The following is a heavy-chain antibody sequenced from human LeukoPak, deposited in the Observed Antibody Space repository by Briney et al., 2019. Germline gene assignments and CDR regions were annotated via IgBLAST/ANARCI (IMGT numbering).Heavy chain of an antibody. CDR1: GGSISSSSYY. V-gene: IGHV4-39*01. D-gene: IGHD3-10*01. Sequence: SETLSLTCTVSGGSISSSSYYWGWIRQPPGKGLECIGTIYYSGSTYYNPSLKSRVTLSVDTSKNQFSLKLGSVTAADTAVYYCARNPRYDSGRFSLDYWGQGTLVTVSS. CDR3: ARNPRYDSGRFSLDY. CDR2: IYYSGST. J-gene: IGHJ4*02.